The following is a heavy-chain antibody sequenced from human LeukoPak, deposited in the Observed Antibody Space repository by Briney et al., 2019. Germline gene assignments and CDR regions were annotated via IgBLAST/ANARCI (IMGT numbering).Heavy chain of an antibody. V-gene: IGHV3-74*03. Sequence: PGGSLRPSCVASGFTFNTYWMHWVRQTPGKGLVCVSRINTDGSSTTYADSVKGRFTISRGNAKNTMYLQMNSPRAEDTAVYYCERVGVGNDYWGQGTLVTVSS. CDR2: INTDGSST. J-gene: IGHJ4*02. CDR3: ERVGVGNDY. CDR1: GFTFNTYW.